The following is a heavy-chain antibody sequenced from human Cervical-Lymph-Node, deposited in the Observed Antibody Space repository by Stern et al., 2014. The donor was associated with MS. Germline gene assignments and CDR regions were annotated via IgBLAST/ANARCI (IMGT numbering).Heavy chain of an antibody. J-gene: IGHJ6*02. V-gene: IGHV4-61*02. Sequence: QVQLVQSGAGLVKPSQTLTLTCSVSGVSVSSGRFHWSWIRQSAGQGLECVGRIYTTGSTAYYPSLQSRVFISVDKSKNQFFLKVISVPAADTAVYYCATAKGYWHPYYYYGMDVWGQGTTVTVSS. CDR3: ATAKGYWHPYYYYGMDV. CDR2: IYTTGST. D-gene: IGHD1-26*01. CDR1: GVSVSSGRFH.